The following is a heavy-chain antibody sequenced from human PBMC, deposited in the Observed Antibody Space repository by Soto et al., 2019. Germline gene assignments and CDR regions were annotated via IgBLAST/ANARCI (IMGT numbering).Heavy chain of an antibody. CDR2: ISYDGSNK. CDR3: ASAGPHSSSWYERAGMDV. CDR1: GFTFSSYA. Sequence: LRLSCAASGFTFSSYAMHWVRQAPGKGLEWVAVISYDGSNKYYADSVKGRFTISRDNSKNTLYLQMNSLRAEDTAVYYCASAGPHSSSWYERAGMDVWGQGTTVPVCS. J-gene: IGHJ6*02. D-gene: IGHD6-13*01. V-gene: IGHV3-30-3*01.